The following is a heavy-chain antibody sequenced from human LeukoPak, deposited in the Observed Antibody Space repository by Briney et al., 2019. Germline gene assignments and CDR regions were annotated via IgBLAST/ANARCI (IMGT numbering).Heavy chain of an antibody. Sequence: SETLSLTCAVSGGSISSGGYSWSWIRQPPGKGLEWIGYIYHSGSTYYNPSLKSRVTISVDRSKNQFSLKLSSVTAADTAVYYCARAWLGGGWYVIPDAFDIWGQGTMVTVSS. J-gene: IGHJ3*02. CDR3: ARAWLGGGWYVIPDAFDI. CDR2: IYHSGST. V-gene: IGHV4-30-2*01. D-gene: IGHD6-19*01. CDR1: GGSISSGGYS.